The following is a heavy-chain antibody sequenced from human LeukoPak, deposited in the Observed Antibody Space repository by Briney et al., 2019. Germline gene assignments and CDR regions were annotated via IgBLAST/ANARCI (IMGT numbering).Heavy chain of an antibody. Sequence: SETLSLTCTVSGGSISSGYYWGWIRQPPGKGLEWIGSIYHSGSTYYNPSLKSRVTISVDTSKNQFSLKLSSVTAADTAVYYCASLEKNGIVGATSRAFDIWGQGTMVTVSS. V-gene: IGHV4-38-2*02. CDR3: ASLEKNGIVGATSRAFDI. CDR1: GGSISSGYY. J-gene: IGHJ3*02. D-gene: IGHD1-26*01. CDR2: IYHSGST.